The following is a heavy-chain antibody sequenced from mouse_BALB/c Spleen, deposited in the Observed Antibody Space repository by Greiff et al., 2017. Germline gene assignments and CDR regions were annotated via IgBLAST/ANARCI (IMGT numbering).Heavy chain of an antibody. CDR3: ARSGSYGSSSWFAY. J-gene: IGHJ3*01. CDR1: GYTFSSYW. D-gene: IGHD1-1*01. Sequence: QVQLQQSGAELMKPGASVKISCKATGYTFSSYWIEWVKQRPGHGLEWIGEILPGSGSTNYNEKFKGKATFTADTSSNTAYMQLSSLTSEDSAVYYCARSGSYGSSSWFAYWGQGTLVTVSA. V-gene: IGHV1-9*01. CDR2: ILPGSGST.